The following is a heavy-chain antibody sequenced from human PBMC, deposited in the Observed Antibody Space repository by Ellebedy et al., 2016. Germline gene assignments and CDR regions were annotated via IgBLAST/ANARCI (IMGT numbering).Heavy chain of an antibody. D-gene: IGHD1-14*01. CDR1: GFSVSGNY. CDR3: GRGNGIFGPEPLDY. V-gene: IGHV3-66*01. Sequence: GESLKISCVVSGFSVSGNYLSWVRQAPGKGLEWISTLYSGGTILYADSVKGRFTISRDNSKNTLYLQMNSLRAEDTAIYFCGRGNGIFGPEPLDYWGQGTLVTVSS. J-gene: IGHJ4*02. CDR2: LYSGGTI.